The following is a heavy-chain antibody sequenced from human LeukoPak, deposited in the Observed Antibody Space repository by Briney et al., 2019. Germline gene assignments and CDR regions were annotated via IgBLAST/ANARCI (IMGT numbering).Heavy chain of an antibody. V-gene: IGHV4-59*02. CDR1: GFTVSSNY. CDR2: IHYSGST. Sequence: GSLRLSCAASGFTVSSNYMSWVRQAPGKGLEWIGYIHYSGSTNCNPSLKSRVTISLDTSKNQFSLKLTSVTAADTAVHYCSRAGTGFNIPGAYWGQGTLVTVSS. CDR3: SRAGTGFNIPGAY. D-gene: IGHD1-14*01. J-gene: IGHJ4*02.